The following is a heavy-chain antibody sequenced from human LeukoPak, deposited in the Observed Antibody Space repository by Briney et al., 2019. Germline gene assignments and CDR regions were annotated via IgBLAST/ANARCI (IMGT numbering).Heavy chain of an antibody. J-gene: IGHJ4*02. CDR2: ISYDGSNK. CDR1: GFTFSNYA. CDR3: ASWVTYDSSGYAYYFDY. V-gene: IGHV3-30-3*01. D-gene: IGHD3-22*01. Sequence: GGSLRLSCAASGFTFSNYAMHWVRQAPGKGLEWVAVISYDGSNKYYADSVKGRFTISRDNSKNTLYLQMNSLRAEDTAVYYCASWVTYDSSGYAYYFDYWGQGTLVTVSS.